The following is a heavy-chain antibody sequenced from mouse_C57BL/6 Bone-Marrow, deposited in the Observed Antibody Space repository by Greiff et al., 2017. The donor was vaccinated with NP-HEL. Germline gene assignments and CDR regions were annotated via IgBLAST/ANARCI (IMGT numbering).Heavy chain of an antibody. CDR3: ARRYYYGSSWYFDV. J-gene: IGHJ1*03. Sequence: QVTLKECGPGILQSSHTLSLTCSFSGFSLSTSGLGVSWIRQPSGKGLEWLAHIYWDDDKRYNPSLKSRLTISKDTSRNQVFLKITSVDTADTATYYCARRYYYGSSWYFDVWGTGTTVTVSS. V-gene: IGHV8-12*01. D-gene: IGHD1-1*01. CDR1: GFSLSTSGLG. CDR2: IYWDDDK.